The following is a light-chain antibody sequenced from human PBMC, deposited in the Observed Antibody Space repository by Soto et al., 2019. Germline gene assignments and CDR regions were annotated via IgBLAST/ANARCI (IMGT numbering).Light chain of an antibody. CDR3: SSYTSSSTRV. J-gene: IGLJ3*02. CDR1: SSDVGGYNY. V-gene: IGLV2-14*01. CDR2: GVG. Sequence: QSALTQPASVSGSPGQSITISCTGTSSDVGGYNYVSWYQQHPGKAPKLIIFGVGNRPSGISDRFSASKSGNTASLTISGLQAEDEADYYCSSYTSSSTRVFGGGTKLTVL.